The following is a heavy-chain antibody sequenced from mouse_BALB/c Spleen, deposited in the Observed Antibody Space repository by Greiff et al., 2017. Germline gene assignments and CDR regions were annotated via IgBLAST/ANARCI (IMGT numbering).Heavy chain of an antibody. V-gene: IGHV14-3*02. CDR1: GFNIKDTY. CDR3: ARTDYYAMDY. CDR2: IDPANGNT. Sequence: VQLQQSGAELVKPGASVKLSCTASGFNIKDTYMHWVKQRPEQGLEWIGRIDPANGNTKYDPKFQGKATITADTSSYTAYLQLSSLTSEDTAVYYCARTDYYAMDYWGQGTSVTVSS. J-gene: IGHJ4*01.